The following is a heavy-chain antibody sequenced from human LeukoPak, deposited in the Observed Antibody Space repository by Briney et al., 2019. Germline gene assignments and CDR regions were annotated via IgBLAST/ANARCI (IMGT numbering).Heavy chain of an antibody. Sequence: PGGSLRLSCAASGFTVSSNCMSWVRQAPGKGLEWVSVIYSGGSTYYADSVKGRFTISRDNSKNTLYLQMNSLRAEDTAVYYCARGPLDYGDYTFDYWGQGTLVTVSS. CDR2: IYSGGST. CDR3: ARGPLDYGDYTFDY. CDR1: GFTVSSNC. V-gene: IGHV3-66*02. D-gene: IGHD4-17*01. J-gene: IGHJ4*02.